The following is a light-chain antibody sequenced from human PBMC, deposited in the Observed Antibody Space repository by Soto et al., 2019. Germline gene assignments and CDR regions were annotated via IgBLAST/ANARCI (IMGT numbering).Light chain of an antibody. Sequence: DIVMTQSPDSLAVSLGERATINCKSSQSVLNRSNNKNYLAWYQQKPGQPPKLLIYWASTREAGVPDRFSGSGSGTDFTLTISGLQAEDVAVYYCQQYSSPPYTFGQGTKLEIK. V-gene: IGKV4-1*01. CDR2: WAS. CDR3: QQYSSPPYT. J-gene: IGKJ2*01. CDR1: QSVLNRSNNKNY.